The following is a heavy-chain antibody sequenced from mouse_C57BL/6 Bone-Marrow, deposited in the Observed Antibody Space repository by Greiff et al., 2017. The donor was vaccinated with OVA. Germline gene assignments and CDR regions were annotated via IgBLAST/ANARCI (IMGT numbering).Heavy chain of an antibody. Sequence: EVKVEESGGGLVQPGGSLKLSCAASGFTFSDYYMYWVRQTPEKRLEWVAYISNGGGSTYYPDTVKGRFTISRDNAKNTLYLQMSRLKSEDTAMYYCASHGDSLDYWGQGTTLTVSS. D-gene: IGHD3-3*01. CDR2: ISNGGGST. J-gene: IGHJ2*01. V-gene: IGHV5-12*01. CDR3: ASHGDSLDY. CDR1: GFTFSDYY.